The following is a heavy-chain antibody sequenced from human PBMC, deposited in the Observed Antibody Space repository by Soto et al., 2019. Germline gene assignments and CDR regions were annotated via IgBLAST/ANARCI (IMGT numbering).Heavy chain of an antibody. CDR2: IIPIFGTA. CDR1: GGTFSSYA. V-gene: IGHV1-69*13. Sequence: VASVKVSCKASGGTFSSYAISWVQQAPGQGLEWMGGIIPIFGTANYAQKFQGRVTITADESTSTAYMELSSLRSEDTAVYYCARDRGYGGNSHFDYWGQGTLVTVSS. D-gene: IGHD4-17*01. J-gene: IGHJ4*02. CDR3: ARDRGYGGNSHFDY.